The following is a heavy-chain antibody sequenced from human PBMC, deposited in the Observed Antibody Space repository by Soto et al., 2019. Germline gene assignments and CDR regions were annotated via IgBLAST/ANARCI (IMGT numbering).Heavy chain of an antibody. D-gene: IGHD1-7*01. CDR1: GDSVSSNSAA. CDR3: ARDSFGLELGDYYYYYGMDV. CDR2: TYYRSKWYN. V-gene: IGHV6-1*01. Sequence: SQTLSLTCAISGDSVSSNSAALNWIRQSPSRGLEWLGRTYYRSKWYNDYAVSVKSRITINPDTSKNQFSLQLNSVTPEDTAVYYCARDSFGLELGDYYYYYGMDVWGQGTTVTVSS. J-gene: IGHJ6*02.